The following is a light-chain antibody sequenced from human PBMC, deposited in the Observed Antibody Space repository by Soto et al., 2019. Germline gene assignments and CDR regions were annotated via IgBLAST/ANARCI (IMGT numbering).Light chain of an antibody. CDR2: DAS. Sequence: DIQMTQSPSTLSASVGDRVTITCRASQSISSWLAWYQQKPGKAPKLLIYDASNLESGVPSRFSGSGSGTEFTLTIRSLQPDDFATYYCQQYNSYLYTFGQGTKLEIK. CDR3: QQYNSYLYT. V-gene: IGKV1-5*01. CDR1: QSISSW. J-gene: IGKJ2*01.